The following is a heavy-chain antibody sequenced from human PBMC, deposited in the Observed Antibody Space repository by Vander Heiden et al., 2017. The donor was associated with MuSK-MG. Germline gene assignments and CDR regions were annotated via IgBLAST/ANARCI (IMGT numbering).Heavy chain of an antibody. CDR3: ARGERGYSYGFVAFDI. J-gene: IGHJ3*02. CDR2: KSYDGSNK. Sequence: QVQLVESGAGVVQPGRSMRLSCAASGFTFSSYAMHWVRPAPGKGVEWVAVKSYDGSNKYYADSVKGRFTISRDNSKNTLFLQMNSLRAEDTAVYYCARGERGYSYGFVAFDIWGQGTMVTGSS. CDR1: GFTFSSYA. D-gene: IGHD5-18*01. V-gene: IGHV3-30-3*01.